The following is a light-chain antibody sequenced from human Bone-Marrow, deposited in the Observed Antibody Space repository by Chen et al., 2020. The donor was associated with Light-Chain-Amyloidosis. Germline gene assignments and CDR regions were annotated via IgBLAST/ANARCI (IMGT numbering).Light chain of an antibody. V-gene: IGLV3-25*03. CDR1: DLPTKY. J-gene: IGLJ2*01. Sequence: SYELTQPPSVSVSPGQTARLTCSGDDLPTKYAYWYQQKPGQAPVLVIHRDDERPSGMSERFSGSSSGTTATLTISGVQAEDEADYHWQSADSSGTYEVIFGGGTKLTVL. CDR3: QSADSSGTYEVI. CDR2: RDD.